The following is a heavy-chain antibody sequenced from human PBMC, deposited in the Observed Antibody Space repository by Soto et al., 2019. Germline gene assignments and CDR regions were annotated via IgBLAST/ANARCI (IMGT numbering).Heavy chain of an antibody. Sequence: VHLEESGGGPVEPGGSLRLSCAASGFTLSNAWMNWVRHTPGRGLEWVGRIKSRSDGGTPDYGAPVKGRFTISRDDSLNTVYLQMNSLTAEDTGVYYCTTDTRRISVFGVPWDSWGQGTLVTVSS. CDR1: GFTLSNAW. D-gene: IGHD3-3*01. CDR3: TTDTRRISVFGVPWDS. CDR2: IKSRSDGGTP. J-gene: IGHJ4*02. V-gene: IGHV3-15*01.